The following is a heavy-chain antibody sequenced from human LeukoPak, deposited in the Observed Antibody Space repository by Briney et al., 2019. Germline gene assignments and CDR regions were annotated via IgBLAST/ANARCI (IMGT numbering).Heavy chain of an antibody. CDR1: GGSFSGYY. V-gene: IGHV4-34*01. D-gene: IGHD3-3*01. J-gene: IGHJ5*02. CDR2: INHSGST. Sequence: PSETLSLTCAVYGGSFSGYYWSWIRQPPGKGLEWIGEINHSGSTNYNPSLKSRVTISVDTSKNQFSLKLSSMTAADTAVYYCARGGFWSGYYNDNWFDPWGQGTLVTVSS. CDR3: ARGGFWSGYYNDNWFDP.